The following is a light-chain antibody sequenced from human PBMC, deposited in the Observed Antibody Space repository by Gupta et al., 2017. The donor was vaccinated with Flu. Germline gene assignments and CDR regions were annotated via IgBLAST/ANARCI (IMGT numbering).Light chain of an antibody. CDR3: QQSYSTPQT. CDR1: QSISSY. Sequence: DIQITQSPSSMSASVGDRVTITCRASQSISSYLNWYQQKPGNAPKLLIYAASRLQSGVPSRFSGSGSGTDFTLTISSLQPEDFATYYCQQSYSTPQTFGGGTKVEIK. CDR2: AAS. V-gene: IGKV1-39*01. J-gene: IGKJ4*01.